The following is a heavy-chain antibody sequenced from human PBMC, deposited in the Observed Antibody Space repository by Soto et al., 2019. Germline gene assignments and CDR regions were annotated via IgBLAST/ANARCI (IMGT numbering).Heavy chain of an antibody. CDR2: ISYDGSNK. V-gene: IGHV3-30-3*01. J-gene: IGHJ4*02. Sequence: QVQLVESGGGVVQPGRSLRLSCAACGFTFSSYAMHWVRQAPGKGLEWVAVISYDGSNKYYADSVKGRFTISRDNSKNTLYLQMNSLRAEDTAVYYCARDPPYSSGWYFDYWGQGTLVTVSS. D-gene: IGHD6-19*01. CDR3: ARDPPYSSGWYFDY. CDR1: GFTFSSYA.